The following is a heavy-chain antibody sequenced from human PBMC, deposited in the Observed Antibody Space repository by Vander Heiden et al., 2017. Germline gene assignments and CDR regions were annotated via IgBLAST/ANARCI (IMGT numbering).Heavy chain of an antibody. CDR2: INHSGSN. CDR1: RASVTGSY. V-gene: IGHV4-34*01. J-gene: IGHJ6*02. Sequence: QVQLQQWGAGPMKNSETVSLTTAGYRASVTGSYGSWIRRPPGKGLEWIGEINHSGSNNYNPSLNSRVTISVDTSKNQFSLKLSSVTAADTAVYYCARGDNWNDGYYYYYGMDVWGQGTTVTVSS. D-gene: IGHD1-20*01. CDR3: ARGDNWNDGYYYYYGMDV.